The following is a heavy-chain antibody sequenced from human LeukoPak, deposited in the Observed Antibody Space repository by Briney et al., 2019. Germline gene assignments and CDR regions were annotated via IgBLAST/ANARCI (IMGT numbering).Heavy chain of an antibody. CDR1: GGSISSSSYY. Sequence: PSETLSLTCTVSGGSISSSSYYWGWIRQPPGKGLEWIRNVYYSGNTYYNPSLRSRVTMSVDTSKNQFSLRLNSVTAADTAVYYCATYPYSGRSGWQALDYWGQGALVTVSS. D-gene: IGHD5-12*01. V-gene: IGHV4-39*01. CDR2: VYYSGNT. J-gene: IGHJ4*02. CDR3: ATYPYSGRSGWQALDY.